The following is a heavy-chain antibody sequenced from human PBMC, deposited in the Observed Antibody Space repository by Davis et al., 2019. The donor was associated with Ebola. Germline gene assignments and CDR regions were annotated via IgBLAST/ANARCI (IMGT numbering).Heavy chain of an antibody. J-gene: IGHJ4*02. Sequence: GESLKISCAASGFTFSPHTMNWVRQAPGKGLEWISAISGSGVTTYYAGSVKGRFTISRDNSKNTLYLQMNSLGAEDTALYYCARDRHDNWNYGRAPFDFRGQGILVTVSS. CDR3: ARDRHDNWNYGRAPFDF. D-gene: IGHD1-7*01. CDR1: GFTFSPHT. CDR2: ISGSGVTT. V-gene: IGHV3-23*01.